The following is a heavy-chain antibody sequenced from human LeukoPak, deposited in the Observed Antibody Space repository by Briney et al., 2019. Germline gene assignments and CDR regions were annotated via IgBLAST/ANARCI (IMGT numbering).Heavy chain of an antibody. J-gene: IGHJ3*02. D-gene: IGHD3-3*01. Sequence: EASVKVSCKASGGTFSSYAISWVRQAPGHGLDWMGGIIPIFGTANYAQKFQGRVTITTDESTSTAYMELSSLRSEDTAVYYCAGACPGGITYYDFWSGFAFDIWGQGTMVTVSS. CDR1: GGTFSSYA. CDR3: AGACPGGITYYDFWSGFAFDI. CDR2: IIPIFGTA. V-gene: IGHV1-69*05.